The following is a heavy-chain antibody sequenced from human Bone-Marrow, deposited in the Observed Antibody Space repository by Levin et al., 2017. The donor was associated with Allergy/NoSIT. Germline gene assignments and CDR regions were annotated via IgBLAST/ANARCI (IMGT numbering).Heavy chain of an antibody. D-gene: IGHD3-10*01. V-gene: IGHV3-30*03. Sequence: GGSLRLSCEASGFYFKKYVFYWVRQAPGRGLEWVAFLSSEGDNKQYAESVKGRFSISRDNSNNTVYLDMNNLRPDDTAVYYCAREEYYYSYFDYWGQGTLVTVSS. CDR1: GFYFKKYV. CDR3: AREEYYYSYFDY. J-gene: IGHJ4*02. CDR2: LSSEGDNK.